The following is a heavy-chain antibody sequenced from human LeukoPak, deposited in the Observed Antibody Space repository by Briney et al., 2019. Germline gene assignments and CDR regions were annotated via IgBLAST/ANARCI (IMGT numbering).Heavy chain of an antibody. CDR1: GGSISSYY. D-gene: IGHD1-26*01. J-gene: IGHJ6*03. CDR2: IYYSGST. V-gene: IGHV4-59*01. Sequence: PSETLSLTCTVSGGSISSYYWSWIRQPPGEGLEWIGYIYYSGSTNYNPSLKSRVTISVDKSKNQFSLKLSSVTAADTAVYYCARDPYSGSYGNYYYYFMDVWGKGTTVTISS. CDR3: ARDPYSGSYGNYYYYFMDV.